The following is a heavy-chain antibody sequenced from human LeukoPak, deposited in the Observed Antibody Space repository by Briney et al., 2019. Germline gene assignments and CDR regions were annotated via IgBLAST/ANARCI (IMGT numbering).Heavy chain of an antibody. CDR1: GYSISSGYY. CDR3: ARGWYSSSWYEDY. Sequence: SETLSLTCAVSGYSISSGYYWGWIRQPPGKGLEWIGSINHSGSTNYNPSLKSRVTISVDTSKNQFSLKLSSATAADTAVYYCARGWYSSSWYEDYWGQGTLVTVSS. V-gene: IGHV4-38-2*01. CDR2: INHSGST. J-gene: IGHJ4*02. D-gene: IGHD6-13*01.